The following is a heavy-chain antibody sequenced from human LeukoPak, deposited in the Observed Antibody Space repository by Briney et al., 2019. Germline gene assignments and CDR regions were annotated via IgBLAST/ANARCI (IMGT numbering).Heavy chain of an antibody. V-gene: IGHV3-23*01. CDR3: ARGVFGTMIRGVFDP. CDR1: GFTFSSYA. D-gene: IGHD3-10*01. CDR2: ISGSGGST. J-gene: IGHJ5*02. Sequence: GGSLRLSCAASGFTFSSYAMNWARQAPGMGLEWVLGISGSGGSTYSADSVKGRFTISRDNSKDTLYLQMNSLRADDTAVYYCARGVFGTMIRGVFDPWAREPWSPSPQ.